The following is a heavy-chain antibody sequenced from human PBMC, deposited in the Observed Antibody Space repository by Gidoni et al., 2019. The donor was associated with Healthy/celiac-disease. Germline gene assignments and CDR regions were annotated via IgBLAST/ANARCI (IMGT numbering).Heavy chain of an antibody. Sequence: VKVSCKASGYTFTSYYMHWVRQAPGQGLEWMGIINPSGGSTSYAQKFQGRVTMTRETSTSTVYMELSSLRSEDTAVYYCASPVLRFLEWVFRDYYYGMDVWGQGTTVTVSS. CDR3: ASPVLRFLEWVFRDYYYGMDV. J-gene: IGHJ6*02. V-gene: IGHV1-46*01. D-gene: IGHD3-3*01. CDR2: INPSGGST. CDR1: GYTFTSYY.